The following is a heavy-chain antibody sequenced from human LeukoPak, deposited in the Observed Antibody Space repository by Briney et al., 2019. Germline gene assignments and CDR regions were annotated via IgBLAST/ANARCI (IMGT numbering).Heavy chain of an antibody. Sequence: PSETLSLTCTVSGGSISSSSYYWGWIRQPPGKGLEWIGSIYYSGSTYYNPSLKSRVTISVDASKNQFSLKLSSVTAADTAVYYCAREICPLLWFGDCGYYFDYWGQGTPVTVSS. V-gene: IGHV4-39*07. J-gene: IGHJ4*02. D-gene: IGHD3-10*01. CDR1: GGSISSSSYY. CDR2: IYYSGST. CDR3: AREICPLLWFGDCGYYFDY.